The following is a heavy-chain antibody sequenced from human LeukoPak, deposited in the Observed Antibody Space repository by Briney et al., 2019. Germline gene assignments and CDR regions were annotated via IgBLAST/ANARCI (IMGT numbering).Heavy chain of an antibody. Sequence: PGGSLRLSCAAPGFTVSSSYMSWVRQAPGKGLEWVSLIYSGGSTYYAASVKGRFTISRDKSKNTLYLQMNSLRPEDTAVYYCAKGYNYAYEYWGQGTLVTVSS. CDR2: IYSGGST. CDR1: GFTVSSSY. D-gene: IGHD5-18*01. CDR3: AKGYNYAYEY. V-gene: IGHV3-53*01. J-gene: IGHJ4*02.